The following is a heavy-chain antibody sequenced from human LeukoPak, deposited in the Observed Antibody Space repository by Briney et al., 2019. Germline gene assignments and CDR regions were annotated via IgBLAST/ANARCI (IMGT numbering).Heavy chain of an antibody. D-gene: IGHD6-13*01. CDR2: IYTNTGNP. CDR3: ARGIPVYGSSWSYYFDY. Sequence: ASVKVSCKASGYTFINNWMHWVRQAPGQGLEWMGWIYTNTGNPTYTQGFTGRFVFSLDTSVSTTYLQISNLKAEDTAVYYCARGIPVYGSSWSYYFDYWGQGTLVTVSS. CDR1: GYTFINNW. J-gene: IGHJ4*02. V-gene: IGHV7-4-1*02.